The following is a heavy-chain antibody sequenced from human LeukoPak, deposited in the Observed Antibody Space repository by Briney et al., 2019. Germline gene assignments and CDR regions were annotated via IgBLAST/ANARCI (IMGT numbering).Heavy chain of an antibody. CDR2: IHTRGST. Sequence: SETLSLTCTVSGGSISSYYWSWIRQPPGKGLEWIGYIHTRGSTNYNPSLKSRDTISVDTSKNQFSLKLSSVTAADTAVYYCARVRSNWFDPWGQGTLVTVSS. D-gene: IGHD2-15*01. J-gene: IGHJ5*02. CDR1: GGSISSYY. CDR3: ARVRSNWFDP. V-gene: IGHV4-4*09.